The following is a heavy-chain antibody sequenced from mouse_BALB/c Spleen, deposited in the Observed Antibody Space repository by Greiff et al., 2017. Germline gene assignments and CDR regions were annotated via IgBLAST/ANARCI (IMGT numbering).Heavy chain of an antibody. CDR3: ARSPYYGNYFAY. V-gene: IGHV3-2*02. Sequence: DVQLQESGPGLVKPSQSLSLTCTVTGYSITSDYAWNWIRQFPGNKLEWMGYISYSGSTSYNPSLKSRISITRDTSKNQFFLQLNSVTTEDTATYYCARSPYYGNYFAYWGQGTLVTVSA. CDR1: GYSITSDYA. CDR2: ISYSGST. J-gene: IGHJ3*01. D-gene: IGHD2-10*01.